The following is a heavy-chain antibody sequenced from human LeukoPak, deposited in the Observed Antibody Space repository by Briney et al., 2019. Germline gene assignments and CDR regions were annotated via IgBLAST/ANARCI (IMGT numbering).Heavy chain of an antibody. J-gene: IGHJ4*02. CDR2: IKQDGSEK. D-gene: IGHD3-10*01. CDR3: AREGPDVLLWFGESQGDY. CDR1: GFTFSSYW. V-gene: IGHV3-7*01. Sequence: GGSLRLSCAASGFTFSSYWMSWVRQAPGKGLEWVANIKQDGSEKYYADSVKGRFTISRDNAKNSLYLQMNSLRAEDTAVYYCAREGPDVLLWFGESQGDYWGQGTLVTVSS.